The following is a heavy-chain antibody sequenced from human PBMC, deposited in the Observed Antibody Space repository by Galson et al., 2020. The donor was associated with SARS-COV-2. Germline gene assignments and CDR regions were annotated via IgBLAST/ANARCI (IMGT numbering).Heavy chain of an antibody. D-gene: IGHD3-9*01. Sequence: GESLKISCAASGFTFSSYSMNWVRQAPGKGLEWVSYISSSSSTIYYADSVKGRFTISRDNAKNSLYLQMNSLRAEDTAVYYCARDYRNSLGDMLTVPRYYFDYWGQGTLVTGSS. CDR2: ISSSSSTI. V-gene: IGHV3-48*04. CDR3: ARDYRNSLGDMLTVPRYYFDY. J-gene: IGHJ4*02. CDR1: GFTFSSYS.